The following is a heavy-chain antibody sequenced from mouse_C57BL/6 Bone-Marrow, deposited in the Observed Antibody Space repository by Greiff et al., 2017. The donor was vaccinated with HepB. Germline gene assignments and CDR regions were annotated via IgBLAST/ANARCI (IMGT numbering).Heavy chain of an antibody. V-gene: IGHV1-55*01. Sequence: QVHVKQPGAELVKPGASVKMSCKASGYTFTSYWITWVKQRPGQGLEWIGDIYPGSGSTNYNEKFKSKATLTVDTSSSTAYMQLSSLTSEDSAVYYCARYPLSMMVTVDYWGQGTTLTVSS. CDR3: ARYPLSMMVTVDY. CDR2: IYPGSGST. D-gene: IGHD2-3*01. J-gene: IGHJ2*01. CDR1: GYTFTSYW.